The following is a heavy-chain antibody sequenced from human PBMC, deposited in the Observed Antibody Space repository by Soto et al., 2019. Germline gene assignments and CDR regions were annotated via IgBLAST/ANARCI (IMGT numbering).Heavy chain of an antibody. D-gene: IGHD6-13*01. Sequence: GASVKVSCKASGGTFSSYAISWVRQAPGQGLEWMGGIIPIFGTANYAQRFQGRVTITADKSTSTAYMELSSLRSEDTAVYYCARDDRIAAAGPSLGYGGDYGMDVWGQGTTVTVSS. CDR1: GGTFSSYA. CDR3: ARDDRIAAAGPSLGYGGDYGMDV. CDR2: IIPIFGTA. J-gene: IGHJ6*02. V-gene: IGHV1-69*06.